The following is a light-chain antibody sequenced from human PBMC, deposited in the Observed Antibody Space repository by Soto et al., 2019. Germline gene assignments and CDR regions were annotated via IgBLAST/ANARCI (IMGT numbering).Light chain of an antibody. CDR2: DAS. CDR3: QQRSNWPST. V-gene: IGKV3-11*01. Sequence: EIVLTQSPATLSLSPGERAALSCRASQSVSSYLASYQQKPGQAPRLLIYDASKRAPGIPARFTGSGSGTDFTLTISSLEPADFAVYFCQQRSNWPSTFGGGTKVEI. J-gene: IGKJ4*01. CDR1: QSVSSY.